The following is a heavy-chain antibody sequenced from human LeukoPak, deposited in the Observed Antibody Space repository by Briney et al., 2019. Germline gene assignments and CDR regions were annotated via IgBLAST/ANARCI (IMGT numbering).Heavy chain of an antibody. CDR3: ARSNYDTLIFDY. V-gene: IGHV1-2*06. CDR2: INPNSGGT. J-gene: IGHJ4*02. Sequence: ASVKVCCKASGYTFTGYYMHWVRQAPGQGLEWMGRINPNSGGTNYAQKFQGRVTMTRDTSISTAYMELSRLRSDDTAVYYCARSNYDTLIFDYWGQGTLVTVSS. CDR1: GYTFTGYY. D-gene: IGHD4-11*01.